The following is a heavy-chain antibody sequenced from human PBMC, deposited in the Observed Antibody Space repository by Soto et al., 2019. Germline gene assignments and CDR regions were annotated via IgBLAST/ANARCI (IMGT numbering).Heavy chain of an antibody. CDR3: VRRPGCSTTTCYRELDY. J-gene: IGHJ4*02. CDR1: GYTFTTYW. V-gene: IGHV5-51*01. D-gene: IGHD2-2*01. CDR2: IYPGDSDT. Sequence: PGESLKISCKGSGYTFTTYWIGWVRQMPGKGLEWTGVIYPGDSDTIYSPSFQGQVTLSADKSISTAYLQWRSLQASDTAMYYCVRRPGCSTTTCYRELDYWGQGTLVTVSS.